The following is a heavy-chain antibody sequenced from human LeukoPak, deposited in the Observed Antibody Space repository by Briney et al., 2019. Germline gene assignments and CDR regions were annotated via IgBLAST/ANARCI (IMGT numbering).Heavy chain of an antibody. Sequence: ASVKVSCKASGYTFTGYYMHWVRQAPGQGLEWMGWINPNSGGTNYAQKFQGRVTMTRDTSISTAYMELSRLRSDDTAVYYCARVNGRLEYCSGGSCYSGALSMADYGMDVWGQGTTVTVSS. CDR3: ARVNGRLEYCSGGSCYSGALSMADYGMDV. CDR2: INPNSGGT. V-gene: IGHV1-2*02. CDR1: GYTFTGYY. J-gene: IGHJ6*02. D-gene: IGHD2-15*01.